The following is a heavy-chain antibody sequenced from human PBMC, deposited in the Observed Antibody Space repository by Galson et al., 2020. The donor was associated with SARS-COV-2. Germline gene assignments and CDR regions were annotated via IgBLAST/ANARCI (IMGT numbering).Heavy chain of an antibody. Sequence: SLKISCAASGITFDDYAMHWVRQAPGKGLEWVSGISWNSGSIGYADSVKGRFTISRDNAKNSLYLQMNSLRAEDTALYYCAKGSVLLWFGEVYQPSYYFDYWGQGTLVTVSS. V-gene: IGHV3-9*01. CDR3: AKGSVLLWFGEVYQPSYYFDY. CDR1: GITFDDYA. J-gene: IGHJ4*02. D-gene: IGHD3-10*01. CDR2: ISWNSGSI.